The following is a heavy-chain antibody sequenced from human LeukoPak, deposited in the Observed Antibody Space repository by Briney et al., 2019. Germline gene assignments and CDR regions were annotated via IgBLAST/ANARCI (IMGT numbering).Heavy chain of an antibody. Sequence: ASVKVSRKASGYTFTSYGISWVRQAPGQGLEWMGWISAYNGNTNYAQKLQGRVTMTTDTSTSTAYMELRSLRSDDTAVYYCARDVTMVRGVIIDYFDYWGQGTLVTVSS. V-gene: IGHV1-18*01. D-gene: IGHD3-10*01. CDR1: GYTFTSYG. CDR3: ARDVTMVRGVIIDYFDY. CDR2: ISAYNGNT. J-gene: IGHJ4*02.